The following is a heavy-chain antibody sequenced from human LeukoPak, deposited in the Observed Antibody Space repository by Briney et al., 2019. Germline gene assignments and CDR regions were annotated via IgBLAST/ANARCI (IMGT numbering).Heavy chain of an antibody. Sequence: ASVKVSCKASGYTFTSYGISWVRQAPAQGLEWMGCISAYNGNTNYAQKLQGRVTMTTDTSTSTAYMELRSLRSDDTAVYYCASSRVYYDSSGPFDYWGQGTLVTVSS. V-gene: IGHV1-18*01. J-gene: IGHJ4*02. D-gene: IGHD3-22*01. CDR3: ASSRVYYDSSGPFDY. CDR2: ISAYNGNT. CDR1: GYTFTSYG.